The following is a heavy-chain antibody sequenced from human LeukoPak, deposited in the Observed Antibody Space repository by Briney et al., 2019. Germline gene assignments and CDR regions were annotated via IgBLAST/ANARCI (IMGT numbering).Heavy chain of an antibody. D-gene: IGHD2-15*01. CDR3: ARSGEVWPPFY. J-gene: IGHJ4*02. CDR2: IKQDGSEK. V-gene: IGHV3-7*05. Sequence: GGSLRLSCAASGFTFSSYWMSWVRQAPGKGLEGVANIKQDGSEKYYVDSVKGRFTISRDNAKNSLYLQMNRLRAEDTAVYYCARSGEVWPPFYWGQGTLVTVSS. CDR1: GFTFSSYW.